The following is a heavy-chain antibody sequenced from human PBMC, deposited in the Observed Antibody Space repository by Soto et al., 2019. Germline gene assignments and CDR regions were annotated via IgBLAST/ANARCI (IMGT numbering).Heavy chain of an antibody. CDR2: ISYDGSNK. Sequence: PGGALRLSFAASGFTFSSYAMHWVLQAPGKXLXXVAVISYDGSNKYYAHSVKGRFTIYRDNSKNTLYLQMNSLRAEETALYYCARDMKSGSGYYYVGKNWFDHWGQGTLVTVSS. D-gene: IGHD3-22*01. J-gene: IGHJ5*02. V-gene: IGHV3-30-3*01. CDR3: ARDMKSGSGYYYVGKNWFDH. CDR1: GFTFSSYA.